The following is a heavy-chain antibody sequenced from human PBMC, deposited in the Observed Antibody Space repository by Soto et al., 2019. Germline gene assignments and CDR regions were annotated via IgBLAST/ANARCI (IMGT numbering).Heavy chain of an antibody. CDR3: ATLTKYDILTGFYPC. CDR1: GFTFISYG. J-gene: IGHJ4*02. CDR2: ISYDGSNK. Sequence: GGFLRLSCAASGFTFISYGMHWVRQAPGKGLEWVAVISYDGSNKYYADSVKGRFTISRDNSKNTLYLQMNSLRAEDTAVYYCATLTKYDILTGFYPCWGQGTLVTVSS. V-gene: IGHV3-30*03. D-gene: IGHD3-9*01.